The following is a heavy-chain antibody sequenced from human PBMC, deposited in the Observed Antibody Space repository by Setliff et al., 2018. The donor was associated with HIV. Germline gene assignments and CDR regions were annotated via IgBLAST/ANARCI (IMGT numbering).Heavy chain of an antibody. CDR2: IYYSGST. CDR3: ARLIKHYDFWSGYYGAYYYYRDV. V-gene: IGHV4-31*03. D-gene: IGHD3-3*01. Sequence: SETLSLTCTVSGGSISSGGYSWSWIRQYPGKGLEWIGYIYYSGSTFYNPSLKSRVTISVDTSKKQFSLKLSSVTAADTAVYYCARLIKHYDFWSGYYGAYYYYRDVWGTGTTVTVSS. J-gene: IGHJ6*03. CDR1: GGSISSGGYS.